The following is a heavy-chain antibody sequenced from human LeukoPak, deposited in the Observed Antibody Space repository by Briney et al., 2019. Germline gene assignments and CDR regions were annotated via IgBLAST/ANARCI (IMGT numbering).Heavy chain of an antibody. Sequence: RSLRLSCAASGFSFRSYALHWVRQAPGKGLEWVSYISSSSSTIYYADSVKGRFTISRDNAKNSLYLQMNSLRAEDTAVYYCARLERREPDWGQGTLVTVSS. CDR3: ARLERREPD. CDR2: ISSSSSTI. CDR1: GFSFRSYA. J-gene: IGHJ4*02. V-gene: IGHV3-48*01. D-gene: IGHD5-24*01.